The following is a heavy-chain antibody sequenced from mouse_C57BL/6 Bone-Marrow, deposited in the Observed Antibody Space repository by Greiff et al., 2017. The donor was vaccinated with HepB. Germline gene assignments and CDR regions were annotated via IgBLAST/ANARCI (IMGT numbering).Heavy chain of an antibody. J-gene: IGHJ2*01. CDR2: INPDYGTT. Sequence: VQLKQSGPELVKPGASVKISCKASGYSFTDYNMNWVKQSNGKSLEWIGVINPDYGTTSYNQKFKGKATLTVDQSSSTAYMQLNSLTSEDSAVYYCARLGLLLERVYYFDYWGQGTTLTVSS. CDR1: GYSFTDYN. CDR3: ARLGLLLERVYYFDY. D-gene: IGHD2-3*01. V-gene: IGHV1-39*01.